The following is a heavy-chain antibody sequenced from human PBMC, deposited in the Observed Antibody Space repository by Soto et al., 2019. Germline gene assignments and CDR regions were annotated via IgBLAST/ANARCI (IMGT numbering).Heavy chain of an antibody. CDR3: ATSYYYDSSGSPFFYYYYGMDV. J-gene: IGHJ6*02. CDR2: ISGSGGST. D-gene: IGHD3-22*01. CDR1: GFTFSSYA. Sequence: GGSLRLSCAASGFTFSSYAMSWVRQAPGKGLEWVSAISGSGGSTYYADSVKGRFTISRDNSKNTLYLQMNSLRAEDTAVYYCATSYYYDSSGSPFFYYYYGMDVWGQGTXVTVSS. V-gene: IGHV3-23*01.